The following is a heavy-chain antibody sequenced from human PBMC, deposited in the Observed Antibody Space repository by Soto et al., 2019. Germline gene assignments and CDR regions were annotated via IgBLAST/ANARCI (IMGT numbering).Heavy chain of an antibody. CDR3: ARGTDVLRYFEFYGMDV. J-gene: IGHJ6*02. CDR1: GGSISSYY. D-gene: IGHD3-9*01. V-gene: IGHV4-4*07. CDR2: IYTSGST. Sequence: SETLSLTCTVSGGSISSYYWSWIRQPAGKGLEWIGRIYTSGSTNYNPSLKSRVTMSVDTSKNQFSLKLSSVTAADTAVYYCARGTDVLRYFEFYGMDVCGQGTTVTVSS.